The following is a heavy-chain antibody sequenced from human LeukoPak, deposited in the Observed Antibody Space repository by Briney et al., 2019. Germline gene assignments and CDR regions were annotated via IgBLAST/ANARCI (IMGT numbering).Heavy chain of an antibody. CDR1: GLTISSYA. CDR2: ISGSGDST. CDR3: AYGSGSLRHDAFDM. D-gene: IGHD1-26*01. V-gene: IGHV3-23*01. J-gene: IGHJ3*02. Sequence: GGSLRLSCAASGLTISSYAMKWVRQAPGKGVEWVSSISGSGDSTYYADSVRGRVSIARDNSKNTLYLHMNSLRVEDTAVYYCAYGSGSLRHDAFDMWGQGTMVTVSS.